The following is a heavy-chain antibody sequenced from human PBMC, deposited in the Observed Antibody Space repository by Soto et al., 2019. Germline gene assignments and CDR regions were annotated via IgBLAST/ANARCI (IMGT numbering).Heavy chain of an antibody. J-gene: IGHJ4*02. V-gene: IGHV3-74*01. CDR2: IKTDGSTT. D-gene: IGHD1-26*01. CDR3: AKDMSSVPEY. Sequence: LRLSCAASGFTFSSYWMYWVRQAPGKGLVWVSRIKTDGSTTSYADSVKGRFTVSRGNARDMLYLQMNSLRAEDTAVYYCAKDMSSVPEYWGQGTLVTVS. CDR1: GFTFSSYW.